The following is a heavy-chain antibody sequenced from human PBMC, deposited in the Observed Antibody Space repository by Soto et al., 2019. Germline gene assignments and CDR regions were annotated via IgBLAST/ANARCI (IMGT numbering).Heavy chain of an antibody. CDR3: ARTRQRRPVVYGDY. J-gene: IGHJ4*02. CDR2: IIPKYGTT. CDR1: GGPFNTFG. V-gene: IGHV1-69*01. Sequence: QVQLMQSGAEVTKPGSSVKVSCKASGGPFNTFGISWVRQAPGQGLEWMGGIIPKYGTTNYARRFQGRVTMTEDESTTTAYLELSSLCQDDTAIYYCARTRQRRPVVYGDYWGQGTPISVTS. D-gene: IGHD3-10*01.